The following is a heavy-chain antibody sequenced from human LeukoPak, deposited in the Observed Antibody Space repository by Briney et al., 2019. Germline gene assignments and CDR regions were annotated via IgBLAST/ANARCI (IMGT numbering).Heavy chain of an antibody. CDR3: ARDGYGGYDWGFYYYGMDV. V-gene: IGHV4-31*03. CDR2: ILYRGRT. J-gene: IGHJ6*04. Sequence: SQTLSLTCRVSDGSPSGADSCCSCTSHHPRKGLEWMGHILYRGRTYNHPSRKSRVAISLDTSKNQFSMKLGAVTAADTAVYYCARDGYGGYDWGFYYYGMDVWGKGTTVSVSS. D-gene: IGHD5-12*01. CDR1: DGSPSGADSC.